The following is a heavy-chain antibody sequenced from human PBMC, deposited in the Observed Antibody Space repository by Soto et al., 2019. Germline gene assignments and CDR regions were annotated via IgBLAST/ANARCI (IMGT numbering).Heavy chain of an antibody. D-gene: IGHD3-22*01. CDR3: ASLSYYYDSSGYPNDAFDI. V-gene: IGHV4-30-4*01. Sequence: SETLSLTCTVSGGSISSGDYYWSWIRQPPGKGLEWIGYIYYSGSTYYNPSLKSRVTISVDTSKNQFSLKLSSVTAADTAVYYCASLSYYYDSSGYPNDAFDIWGQGTMVTVSS. CDR2: IYYSGST. J-gene: IGHJ3*02. CDR1: GGSISSGDYY.